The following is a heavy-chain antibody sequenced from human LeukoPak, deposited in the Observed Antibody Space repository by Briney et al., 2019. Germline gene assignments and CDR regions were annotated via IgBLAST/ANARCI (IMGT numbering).Heavy chain of an antibody. CDR1: GFTFSDHH. V-gene: IGHV3-72*01. Sequence: PGGSLRLSCAASGFTFSDHHMDWVRQAQGKGLEWIGRSINKDYAYSTVYAGSVKGRFTFSRDDPKNSLYLQMNSLTTEDTAVYYCTRIFYYGTRGYYPDFWGQATQVTVSS. J-gene: IGHJ4*02. D-gene: IGHD3-22*01. CDR3: TRIFYYGTRGYYPDF. CDR2: SINKDYAYST.